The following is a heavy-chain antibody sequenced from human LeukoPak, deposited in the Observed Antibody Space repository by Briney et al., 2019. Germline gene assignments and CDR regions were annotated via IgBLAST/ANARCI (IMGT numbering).Heavy chain of an antibody. D-gene: IGHD3-10*01. J-gene: IGHJ6*02. CDR3: ARDSGYYGSGSYYYYYYYGMDV. CDR1: GFTVSSNY. Sequence: GGSLRLSCAASGFTVSSNYMSWVRQAPGKGLAWVSVIYSVGSTYYADSVKGRFTISRDNSKNTLYLQMNSLRAEDTAVYYCARDSGYYGSGSYYYYYYYGMDVWGQGTTVTVSS. CDR2: IYSVGST. V-gene: IGHV3-66*01.